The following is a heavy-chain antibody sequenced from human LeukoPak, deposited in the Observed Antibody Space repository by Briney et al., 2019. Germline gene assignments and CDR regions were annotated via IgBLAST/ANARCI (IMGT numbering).Heavy chain of an antibody. D-gene: IGHD2-15*01. CDR2: IYYSGSA. Sequence: SETLSLTCTVSGGSISSSSYYWGWIRQPPGKGLGWIGSIYYSGSAYYNPSLKSRVTISVDTSKNQFSLKLSSVTAADTAVYYCARMPLVVVVAAGFDYWGQGTLVTVSS. CDR3: ARMPLVVVVAAGFDY. CDR1: GGSISSSSYY. V-gene: IGHV4-39*01. J-gene: IGHJ4*02.